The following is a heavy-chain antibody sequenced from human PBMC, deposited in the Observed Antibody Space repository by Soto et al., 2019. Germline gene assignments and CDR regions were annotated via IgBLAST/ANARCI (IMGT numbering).Heavy chain of an antibody. Sequence: GGSLRLSCVASGFTFNTYAMSWVRQAPGKGLEWVSAFRGGGKTYYADSVKGRFTISRDTSKNTLYLQMNSLRAEDTAVYFCGKDQSWGELSSWVQGTLVPVSS. CDR3: GKDQSWGELSS. D-gene: IGHD3-16*02. V-gene: IGHV3-23*01. CDR2: FRGGGKT. CDR1: GFTFNTYA. J-gene: IGHJ5*02.